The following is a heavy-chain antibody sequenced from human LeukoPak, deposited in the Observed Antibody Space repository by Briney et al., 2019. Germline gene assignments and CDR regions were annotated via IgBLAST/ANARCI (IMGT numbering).Heavy chain of an antibody. CDR1: GFILSNYA. Sequence: GSLRLSCAASGFILSNYAMHWVRQPAGKGLEWVSALGTAGDTFYPGSVKGRFTISRDNAKKSLFLQMSSLRAEDTAIYYCARQSTPHGNFDYWGQGTQVTVSS. D-gene: IGHD5-24*01. CDR2: LGTAGDT. J-gene: IGHJ4*02. V-gene: IGHV3-13*01. CDR3: ARQSTPHGNFDY.